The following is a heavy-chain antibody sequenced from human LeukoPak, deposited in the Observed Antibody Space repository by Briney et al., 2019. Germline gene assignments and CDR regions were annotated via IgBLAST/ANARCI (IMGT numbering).Heavy chain of an antibody. D-gene: IGHD3-9*01. J-gene: IGHJ4*02. Sequence: GASVKVSCKASGFTFSSSAVQWVRQARGQRLEWIGWIVVGSGKTNYAQKFQEGVTITRDMSTSTAYMELSSLRSEDTAVYYCAADGDILTGYYKFDYWGQGTLVTVSS. CDR2: IVVGSGKT. CDR1: GFTFSSSA. V-gene: IGHV1-58*01. CDR3: AADGDILTGYYKFDY.